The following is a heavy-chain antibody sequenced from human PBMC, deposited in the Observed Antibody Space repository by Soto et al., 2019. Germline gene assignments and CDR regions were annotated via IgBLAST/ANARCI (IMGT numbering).Heavy chain of an antibody. CDR3: ARDPSSYYNDY. V-gene: IGHV1-18*01. Sequence: QVQLVQSGAEVKKPGASVKVSCRASGYTFASYGISWVRQAPGQGIEWMGWISAYNGNTNYAQNLQGRVTMTTDTSTSIAYMELRSMRSDDTAVYYCARDPSSYYNDYWGKGTLVTVSS. CDR1: GYTFASYG. D-gene: IGHD3-10*01. CDR2: ISAYNGNT. J-gene: IGHJ4*02.